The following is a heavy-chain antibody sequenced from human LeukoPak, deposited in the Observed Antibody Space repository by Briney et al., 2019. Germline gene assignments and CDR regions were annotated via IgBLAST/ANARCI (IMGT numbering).Heavy chain of an antibody. V-gene: IGHV1-2*02. D-gene: IGHD3-16*02. J-gene: IGHJ5*02. CDR3: ARDKLGLGELSLYDQ. CDR2: MNPNSGGT. Sequence: ASVKVPCKASGYTLTGYYMHWVRQAPGQGLEWMGWMNPNSGGTKYAQKFQGRVTMTRDTSISTAYMELSRLRSDDTAMYYCARDKLGLGELSLYDQWGQGTLVTVFS. CDR1: GYTLTGYY.